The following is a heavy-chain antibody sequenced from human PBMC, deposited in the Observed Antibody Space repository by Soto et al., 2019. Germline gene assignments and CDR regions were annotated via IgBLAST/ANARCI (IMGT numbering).Heavy chain of an antibody. D-gene: IGHD6-19*01. CDR2: IYYSGST. CDR3: AADSGNGWSLDY. V-gene: IGHV4-59*03. CDR1: GGSMSSYY. Sequence: SGTMDLTSTVSGGSMSSYYWSWSGQPPGKGLEWIGYIYYSGSTNYNPSLKRRVTISVDTSVSTAYMELSRLRSDDTAVYSCAADSGNGWSLDYWGKGTLVTVSS. J-gene: IGHJ4*02.